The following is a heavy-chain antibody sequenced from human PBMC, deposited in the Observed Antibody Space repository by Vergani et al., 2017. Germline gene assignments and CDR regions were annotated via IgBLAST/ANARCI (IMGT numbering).Heavy chain of an antibody. CDR3: ARGDYGILTGYRY. CDR1: GYTFSNYY. D-gene: IGHD3-9*01. Sequence: QVQVVQSGAEVKKSGASVTVSCKTSGYTFSNYYMHWVRQAPGQGLEWMGIINPSGGHTNYAQKFQGRVTMTRDTSTSTVYMGLSSLRSEETAIYYCARGDYGILTGYRYWGQGTLVTVSA. CDR2: INPSGGHT. V-gene: IGHV1-46*03. J-gene: IGHJ4*02.